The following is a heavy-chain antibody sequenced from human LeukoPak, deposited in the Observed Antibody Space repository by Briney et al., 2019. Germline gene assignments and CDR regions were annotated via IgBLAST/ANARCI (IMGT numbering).Heavy chain of an antibody. J-gene: IGHJ4*02. CDR3: ARDSRIAASGTGGLDC. D-gene: IGHD6-13*01. V-gene: IGHV3-33*01. CDR1: GFTCSSYG. Sequence: PGGSLRLSCAASGFTCSSYGMHWVRQAPGKGLEWVAVIWYDGSNKYYADSVKGRFTISRDNSKNTLYLQMNSLRAEDTAVYYCARDSRIAASGTGGLDCWGQGTLVTVSS. CDR2: IWYDGSNK.